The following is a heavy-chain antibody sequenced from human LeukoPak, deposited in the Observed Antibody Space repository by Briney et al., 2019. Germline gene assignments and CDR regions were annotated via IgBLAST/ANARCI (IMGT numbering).Heavy chain of an antibody. V-gene: IGHV1-69*02. D-gene: IGHD5-18*01. CDR3: ARGHGDTAMVLYYYYYYMDV. CDR2: IIPILGIA. Sequence: SSVKVSCKASGGTFSSYTISWVRQAPGQGREWMGRIIPILGIANYAQKFQGRVTITADKSTSTAYMELSSLRSEDTAVYYCARGHGDTAMVLYYYYYYMDVWGKGTTVTVSS. J-gene: IGHJ6*03. CDR1: GGTFSSYT.